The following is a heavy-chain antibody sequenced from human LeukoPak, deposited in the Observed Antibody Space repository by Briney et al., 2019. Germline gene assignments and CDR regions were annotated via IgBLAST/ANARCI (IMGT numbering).Heavy chain of an antibody. V-gene: IGHV3-74*01. D-gene: IGHD5-18*01. CDR1: GFIFSNYW. CDR3: ARDLVNTGMVGFDY. Sequence: QPGGSLRLSCAASGFIFSNYWMHWVRQAPGKGLVWVSRVNSDGSSTSYVDSVKGRFTISRDNAKNSLYLQMNSLRAEDTAVYYCARDLVNTGMVGFDYWGQGTLVTVSS. J-gene: IGHJ4*02. CDR2: VNSDGSST.